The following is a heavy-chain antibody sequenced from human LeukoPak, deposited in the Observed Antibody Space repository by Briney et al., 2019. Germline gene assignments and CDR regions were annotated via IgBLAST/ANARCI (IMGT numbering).Heavy chain of an antibody. CDR3: ARVGMISYSFDY. Sequence: GGSLRLSCAASGFSFSTTWMHWVRQAPGKGLVWVSRIKSDGSSTNYADSGKGRFTISRDNAKNTLYLQMNSLRAEDTAVYYCARVGMISYSFDYWGQGTLVTVSS. D-gene: IGHD2-21*01. CDR1: GFSFSTTW. J-gene: IGHJ4*02. V-gene: IGHV3-74*01. CDR2: IKSDGSST.